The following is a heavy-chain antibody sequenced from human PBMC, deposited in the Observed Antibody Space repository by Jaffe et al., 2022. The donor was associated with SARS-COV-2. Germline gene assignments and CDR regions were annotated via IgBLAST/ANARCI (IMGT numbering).Heavy chain of an antibody. CDR2: IKRKSEGETT. Sequence: EVQLVESGGGLVEPGGSLRLSCEASGLTFDNCWMTWVRQAPGKGLEWVGRIKRKSEGETTDYAAPVKGRFTISRDDSTNTVSLQMNSLRSEDTAVYYCTSHNDFWSHWGQGTLVTVSS. CDR1: GLTFDNCW. CDR3: TSHNDFWSH. D-gene: IGHD3-3*01. J-gene: IGHJ4*02. V-gene: IGHV3-15*01.